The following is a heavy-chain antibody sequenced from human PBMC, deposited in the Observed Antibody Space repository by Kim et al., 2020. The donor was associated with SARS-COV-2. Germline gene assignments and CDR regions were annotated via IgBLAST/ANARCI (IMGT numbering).Heavy chain of an antibody. V-gene: IGHV3-23*01. D-gene: IGHD2-8*02. J-gene: IGHJ4*02. Sequence: GGSLRLSCAASGFTISNYAMGWVRQAPGKGLEWVSTISGEGSDTYYADSVKGRFTISRANFKHTLDWQMNSLRAADTAFYYCGKHYCTAGACYRNLDYWGQGTRVTVSS. CDR3: GKHYCTAGACYRNLDY. CDR2: ISGEGSDT. CDR1: GFTISNYA.